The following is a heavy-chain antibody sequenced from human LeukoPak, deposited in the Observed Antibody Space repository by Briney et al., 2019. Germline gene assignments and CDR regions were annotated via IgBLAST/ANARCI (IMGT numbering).Heavy chain of an antibody. CDR3: ARDQFGELVVCTFHI. D-gene: IGHD3-10*01. V-gene: IGHV3-30-3*01. Sequence: GGSLRLSCAASGFTFSSYAMHWVRQAPGKGLEWVAVISHDGSNKYYADSVKGRFTISRDDSKNTLYLQMNSLRAEDTAVYYCARDQFGELVVCTFHIWGQGTMVTVSS. J-gene: IGHJ3*02. CDR1: GFTFSSYA. CDR2: ISHDGSNK.